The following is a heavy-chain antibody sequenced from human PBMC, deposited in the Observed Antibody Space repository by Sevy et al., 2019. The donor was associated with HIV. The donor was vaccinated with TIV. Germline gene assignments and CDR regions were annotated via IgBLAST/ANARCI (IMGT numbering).Heavy chain of an antibody. V-gene: IGHV3-21*04. CDR3: TRGSGIDYYEKGMDL. J-gene: IGHJ6*02. Sequence: GGSLRLSCVASGSSFESFAMNWVRQAPGKGLEWVAYISKSSSYIYYADSVKGRFTISRDNAKNSLFLQMNSLGAEDTAIYYCTRGSGIDYYEKGMDLWGQGTTVTVSS. CDR2: ISKSSSYI. D-gene: IGHD3-10*01. CDR1: GSSFESFA.